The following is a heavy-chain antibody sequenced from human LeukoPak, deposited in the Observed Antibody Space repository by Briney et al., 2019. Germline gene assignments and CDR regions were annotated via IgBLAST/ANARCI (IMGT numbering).Heavy chain of an antibody. D-gene: IGHD3-22*01. CDR2: ISASGP. CDR3: AKDHESDGYPCLDH. Sequence: PGGSLRLSCAASGFTFSRLPMTWVRQAPGKGLEWVSTISASGPYYADAVRGRFTISRDNSRNTLSLQMDSLRAEDTAVYYCAKDHESDGYPCLDHWGLGTLVTVSS. CDR1: GFTFSRLP. J-gene: IGHJ4*02. V-gene: IGHV3-23*01.